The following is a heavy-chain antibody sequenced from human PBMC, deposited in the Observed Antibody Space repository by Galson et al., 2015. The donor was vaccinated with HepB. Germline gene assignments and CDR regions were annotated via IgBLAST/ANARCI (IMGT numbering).Heavy chain of an antibody. D-gene: IGHD6-13*01. J-gene: IGHJ5*02. CDR1: GGSFSGYY. V-gene: IGHV4-34*01. CDR2: INHSGST. CDR3: ARRGAAAGIFAPDQSPPGPAGFDP. Sequence: ETLSLTCAVYGGSFSGYYWSWIRQPPGKGLEWIGEINHSGSTNYNPSLKSRVTISVDTSKNQFSLKLSSVTAADTAVYYCARRGAAAGIFAPDQSPPGPAGFDPWGQGTLVTVSS.